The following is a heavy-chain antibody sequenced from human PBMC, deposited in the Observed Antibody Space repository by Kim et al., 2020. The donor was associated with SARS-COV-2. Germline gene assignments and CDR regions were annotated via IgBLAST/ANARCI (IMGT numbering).Heavy chain of an antibody. Sequence: ASVKVSCKASGYTFTGYYMHWVRQAPGQGLEWMGRINPNSGGTNYAQKFQGRVTMTRDTSISTAYMELSRLRSDDTAVYYCALLRRGYCSGGSCYPWVRDIWGQGTMVTVSS. V-gene: IGHV1-2*06. CDR1: GYTFTGYY. CDR2: INPNSGGT. CDR3: ALLRRGYCSGGSCYPWVRDI. J-gene: IGHJ3*02. D-gene: IGHD2-15*01.